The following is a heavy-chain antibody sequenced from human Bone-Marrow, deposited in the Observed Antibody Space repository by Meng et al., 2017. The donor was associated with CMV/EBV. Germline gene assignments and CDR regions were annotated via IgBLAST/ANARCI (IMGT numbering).Heavy chain of an antibody. D-gene: IGHD2-2*03. CDR3: AKDPLDRGTYTPVPSYGMDF. CDR2: IKQDGSEK. V-gene: IGHV3-7*01. J-gene: IGHJ6*02. Sequence: GGSLRPSCAASGFSFSSYGMSWVRQAPGKGLEWVANIKQDGSEKYYVDSVKGRFTISRDNAKNSLYLQMNSLRAEDTAVYYYAKDPLDRGTYTPVPSYGMDFWGQGTTVTVSS. CDR1: GFSFSSYG.